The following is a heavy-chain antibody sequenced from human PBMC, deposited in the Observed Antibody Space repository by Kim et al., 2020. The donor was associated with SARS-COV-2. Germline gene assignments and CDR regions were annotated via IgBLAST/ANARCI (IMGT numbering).Heavy chain of an antibody. CDR2: ISAYNGNT. V-gene: IGHV1-18*01. D-gene: IGHD6-6*01. Sequence: ASVKVSCKASGYTFTSYGISWVRQAPGQGLEWMGWISAYNGNTNYAQKLQGRVTMTTDTSTSTAYMELRSLRSDDTAVYYCARAHSSSALGSYYYYGMDVWGQGTTVTVSS. CDR3: ARAHSSSALGSYYYYGMDV. J-gene: IGHJ6*02. CDR1: GYTFTSYG.